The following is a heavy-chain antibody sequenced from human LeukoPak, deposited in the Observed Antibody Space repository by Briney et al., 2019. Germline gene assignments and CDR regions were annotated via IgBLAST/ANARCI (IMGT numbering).Heavy chain of an antibody. CDR3: ARGGITMVD. V-gene: IGHV4-59*08. J-gene: IGHJ4*02. Sequence: SETLSLTCTVSGASINSYYWSWIRQPPGKGLEWIGYIYSSGSTNYNPSLKSRVTISVDTSKNQFSLKLSSVTAADTAVYYCARGGITMVDWGQGTLVTVSS. CDR1: GASINSYY. CDR2: IYSSGST. D-gene: IGHD3-10*01.